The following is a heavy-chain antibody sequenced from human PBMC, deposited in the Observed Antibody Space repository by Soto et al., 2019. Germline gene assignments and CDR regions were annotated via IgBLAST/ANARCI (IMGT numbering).Heavy chain of an antibody. D-gene: IGHD6-13*01. CDR1: GFTFSSYA. V-gene: IGHV3-23*01. CDR3: AKDGTYSSSWSYYFDY. Sequence: GGSLRLSCAASGFTFSSYAMTWVRQAPGKGLEWVSAIVGGGGTTNDADSVKGRFTISRDNSKNTLYLQMNSLRAEDTAVYYCAKDGTYSSSWSYYFDYWGQGILVTVSS. J-gene: IGHJ4*02. CDR2: IVGGGGTT.